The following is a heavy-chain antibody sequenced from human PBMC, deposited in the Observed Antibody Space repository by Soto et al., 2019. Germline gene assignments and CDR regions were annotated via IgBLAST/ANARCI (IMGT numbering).Heavy chain of an antibody. Sequence: EVQLLESGGGLVQPGGSLRLSCAASGFTFTSYAMSWVRQAPGKGLEWVSAISGSGGRAYYAYSVKGRFTISRDNSKNTLYLQMNSLRAEDTAVYYCAKGLGSTWDPVDYWGQGSLVTVSS. CDR2: ISGSGGRA. D-gene: IGHD7-27*01. V-gene: IGHV3-23*01. CDR3: AKGLGSTWDPVDY. CDR1: GFTFTSYA. J-gene: IGHJ4*02.